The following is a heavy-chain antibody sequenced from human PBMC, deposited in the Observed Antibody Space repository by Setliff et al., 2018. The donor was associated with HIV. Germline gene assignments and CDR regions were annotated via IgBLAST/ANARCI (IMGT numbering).Heavy chain of an antibody. Sequence: LSLTCTVSGYSISSGYYWGWIRQPPGKGLEWIGSIYHSGSTYYNPSLKSRVTISVDTSKNQFSLKLSSVTAADTAVYYCATSGSGSLAFDYWGQGTLVTVSS. J-gene: IGHJ4*02. CDR3: ATSGSGSLAFDY. V-gene: IGHV4-38-2*02. CDR1: GYSISSGYY. D-gene: IGHD3-10*01. CDR2: IYHSGST.